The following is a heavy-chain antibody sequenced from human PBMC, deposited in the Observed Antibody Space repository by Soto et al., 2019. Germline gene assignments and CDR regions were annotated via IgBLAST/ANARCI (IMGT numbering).Heavy chain of an antibody. J-gene: IGHJ6*02. D-gene: IGHD3-22*01. CDR3: ATRITMIVVVRSYYYYGMDV. CDR2: IIPIFGTA. V-gene: IGHV1-69*13. Sequence: ASVKVSCKASGGTFSSYAISWVRQAPGQGPEWMGGIIPIFGTANYAQKFQGRVTITADESTSTAYMELSSLRSEDTAVYYCATRITMIVVVRSYYYYGMDVWGQGTKVTV. CDR1: GGTFSSYA.